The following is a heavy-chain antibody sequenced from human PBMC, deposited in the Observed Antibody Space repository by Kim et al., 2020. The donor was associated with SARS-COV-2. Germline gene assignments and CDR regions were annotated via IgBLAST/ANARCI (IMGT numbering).Heavy chain of an antibody. CDR3: ARGGEDTAMVYDFDY. D-gene: IGHD5-18*01. Sequence: ASVKVSCKASGYTFTSYAMNWVRQAPGQGLEWMGWINTNTGNPTYAQGFTGRFVFSLDTSVSTAYLQISSLKAEDTAVYYCARGGEDTAMVYDFDYWGQGTLVTVSS. V-gene: IGHV7-4-1*02. CDR1: GYTFTSYA. J-gene: IGHJ4*02. CDR2: INTNTGNP.